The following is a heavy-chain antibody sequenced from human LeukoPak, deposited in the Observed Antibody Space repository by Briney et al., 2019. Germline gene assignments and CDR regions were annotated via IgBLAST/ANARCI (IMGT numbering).Heavy chain of an antibody. CDR2: ISGSGGST. V-gene: IGHV3-23*01. CDR1: GFTFSSYE. CDR3: ATVNSSSWYGSRWFDP. J-gene: IGHJ5*02. D-gene: IGHD6-13*01. Sequence: SGGSLRLSCAASGFTFSSYEMNWVRQAPGKGLEWVSAISGSGGSTYYADSVKGRFTISRDNSKNTMYLQMNSLRAEDTAVYYCATVNSSSWYGSRWFDPWGQGTQVTVSS.